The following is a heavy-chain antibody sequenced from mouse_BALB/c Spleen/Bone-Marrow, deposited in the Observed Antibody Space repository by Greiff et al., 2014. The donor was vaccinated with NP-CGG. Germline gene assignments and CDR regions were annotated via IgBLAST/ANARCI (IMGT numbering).Heavy chain of an antibody. CDR3: AGDGSGFYWYFDV. Sequence: EVKLMESGGGLVQPGGSLRLSCATSGFTFTDYYMSWVRQPPGKALEWLAFIRNKANGYTTEYSASVKGRFTISRDNSQSILLLQMNALRAEDSATYYCAGDGSGFYWYFDVWGAGTTVTVSS. V-gene: IGHV7-3*02. CDR2: IRNKANGYTT. CDR1: GFTFTDYY. J-gene: IGHJ1*01. D-gene: IGHD1-1*01.